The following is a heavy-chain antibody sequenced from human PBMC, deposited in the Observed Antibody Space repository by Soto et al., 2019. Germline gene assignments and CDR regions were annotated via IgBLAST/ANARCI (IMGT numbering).Heavy chain of an antibody. CDR1: GFTFSSYA. CDR2: ISYDGSNK. D-gene: IGHD6-13*01. Sequence: QVQLVESGGGVVQPGRSLRLSCAASGFTFSSYAMHWVRQAPGKGLEWVAVISYDGSNKYYADSVKGRFTISRDNSKNKLYLQMNSLRAEDTAVYYCARESDSSSWYSASNWFDPWGQGTLVTVSS. CDR3: ARESDSSSWYSASNWFDP. V-gene: IGHV3-30-3*01. J-gene: IGHJ5*02.